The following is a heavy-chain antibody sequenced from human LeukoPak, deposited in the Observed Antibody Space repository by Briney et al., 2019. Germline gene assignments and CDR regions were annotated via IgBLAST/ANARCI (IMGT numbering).Heavy chain of an antibody. CDR2: IGASGGTT. D-gene: IGHD5/OR15-5a*01. Sequence: GGSLRLSCAASGFIFSNYVMSWVRQAPGKGLEWVSGIGASGGTTYYVDSVKGRFTISRDNSNNTLYLQMNSLRAEDTAVYYCAQHMSRRSQPYDYWGQGALVTVSS. CDR3: AQHMSRRSQPYDY. CDR1: GFIFSNYV. V-gene: IGHV3-23*01. J-gene: IGHJ4*02.